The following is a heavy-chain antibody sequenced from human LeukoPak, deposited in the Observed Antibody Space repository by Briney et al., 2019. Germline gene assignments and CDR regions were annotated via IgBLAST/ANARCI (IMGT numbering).Heavy chain of an antibody. V-gene: IGHV3-30*03. CDR1: GFTFSSYG. J-gene: IGHJ3*02. CDR2: ISYDGSNK. D-gene: IGHD3-3*01. CDR3: ARVDLIFGVVIGGAFDI. Sequence: PGRSLRLSCAASGFTFSSYGMHWVRQAPGKGLEWVAVISYDGSNKYYADSVKGRFTISRDNSKNTLYPQMNSLRAEDTAVYYCARVDLIFGVVIGGAFDIWGQGTMVTVSS.